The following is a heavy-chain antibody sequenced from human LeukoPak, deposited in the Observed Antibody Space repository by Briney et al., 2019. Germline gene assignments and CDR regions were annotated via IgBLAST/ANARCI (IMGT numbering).Heavy chain of an antibody. Sequence: GGSLRLPCAASGFTFSSYWMSWLRQAPGKGLEWVATISQDGSEKFYVDSAKGRFTVSRDNAKTSLYLQMNSLRAEDTAVYYCAREANARFDYWGQGTLVTVSS. CDR1: GFTFSSYW. CDR3: AREANARFDY. CDR2: ISQDGSEK. J-gene: IGHJ4*02. V-gene: IGHV3-7*01. D-gene: IGHD1-1*01.